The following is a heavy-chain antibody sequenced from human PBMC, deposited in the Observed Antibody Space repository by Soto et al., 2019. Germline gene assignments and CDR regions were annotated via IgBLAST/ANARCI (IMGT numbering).Heavy chain of an antibody. D-gene: IGHD3-10*01. CDR2: ISSDGNDK. CDR3: AKDSGRGSADYYFDC. V-gene: IGHV3-30*18. Sequence: GGSLRLSCAASGFTFSTYGMHWVRQAPGKGLERVAVISSDGNDKHHADSVKGRFTISRDNSRNTLYLQMNSLRAEDTAIYYCAKDSGRGSADYYFDCWGQGTLVTVSS. CDR1: GFTFSTYG. J-gene: IGHJ4*02.